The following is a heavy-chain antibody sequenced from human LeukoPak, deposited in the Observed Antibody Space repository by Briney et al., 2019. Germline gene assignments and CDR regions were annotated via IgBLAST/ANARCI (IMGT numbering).Heavy chain of an antibody. CDR1: GGTFSSYA. J-gene: IGHJ6*02. CDR3: AREGYYGSGSYMDV. Sequence: SVKVSCKASGGTFSSYAISWVRQAPGQGLEWMGGIIPIFGTANYAQKFQGRVTITADESTSTAYMELSSLRSEDTAVYYCAREGYYGSGSYMDVWGQGTTVTVSS. CDR2: IIPIFGTA. V-gene: IGHV1-69*13. D-gene: IGHD3-10*01.